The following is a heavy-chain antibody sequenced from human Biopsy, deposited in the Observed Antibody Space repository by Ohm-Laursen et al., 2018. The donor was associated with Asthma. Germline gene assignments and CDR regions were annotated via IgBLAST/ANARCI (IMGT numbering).Heavy chain of an antibody. Sequence: SLRLSCAASRINLRNFGVFWVRQAPGKGLEWLAWISHQGPYTAYADSVKGRFTVSRDNYRNTASLVLDSLRPDDTGVYYCATPASPGPGADAMDLWGQGTVVTVSS. CDR3: ATPASPGPGADAMDL. CDR2: ISHQGPYT. CDR1: RINLRNFG. J-gene: IGHJ3*01. V-gene: IGHV3-30*03. D-gene: IGHD6-6*01.